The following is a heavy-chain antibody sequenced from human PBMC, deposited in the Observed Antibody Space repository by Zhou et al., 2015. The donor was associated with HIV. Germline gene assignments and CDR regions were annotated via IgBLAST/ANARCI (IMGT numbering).Heavy chain of an antibody. CDR3: ARDLSTMVRGTPSLSYYYYGMDV. Sequence: QVQLVQSGAEVKKPGSSVKVSCKASGGTFSSYTISWVRQAPGQGLEWMGRIIPILGIANYAQKFQGRVTITADKSTSTAYMELSSLRSEDTAVYYCARDLSTMVRGTPSLSYYYYGMDVWGQGTTVTVSS. CDR2: IIPILGIA. J-gene: IGHJ6*02. CDR1: GGTFSSYT. D-gene: IGHD3-10*01. V-gene: IGHV1-69*08.